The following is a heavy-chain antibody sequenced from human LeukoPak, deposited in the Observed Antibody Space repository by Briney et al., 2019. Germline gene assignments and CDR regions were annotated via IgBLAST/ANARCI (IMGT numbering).Heavy chain of an antibody. CDR2: IYHSGST. CDR3: ARVEVRGYYFDD. D-gene: IGHD3-10*01. Sequence: SETLSLTCAVSGGALSSGGNSWSWIRQPPGKGLEWIGYIYHSGSTYYTPSLKSRVTISVDRSKHQFSLKLSSVTASDTAVYYCARVEVRGYYFDDWGQGTLVTVSS. CDR1: GGALSSGGNS. J-gene: IGHJ4*02. V-gene: IGHV4-30-2*01.